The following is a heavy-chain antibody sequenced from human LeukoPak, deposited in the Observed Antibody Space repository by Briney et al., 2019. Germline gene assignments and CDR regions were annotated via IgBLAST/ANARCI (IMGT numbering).Heavy chain of an antibody. V-gene: IGHV4-4*08. CDR1: GGSISSYY. D-gene: IGHD2-15*01. J-gene: IGHJ4*02. CDR3: ASEVVVAATYDY. CDR2: IYTSGST. Sequence: SETLSLTCTVSGGSISSYYWSWIRQPPGKGLEWIGYIYTSGSTNYNPSLTSRVTMSVDTSKNQFSLKLSSVTAADTSVCYCASEVVVAATYDYWGQGTLGTVS.